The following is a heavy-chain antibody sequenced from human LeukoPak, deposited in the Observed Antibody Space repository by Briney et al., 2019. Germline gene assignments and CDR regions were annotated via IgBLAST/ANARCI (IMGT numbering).Heavy chain of an antibody. J-gene: IGHJ4*02. CDR1: GFTFSSYS. V-gene: IGHV3-21*01. D-gene: IGHD3-22*01. Sequence: PGGSLRLSCAASGFTFSSYSMNWVRQAPGKGLEWVSSISSSSSYIYYADSVKGRFIISRDNAKNSLYLQMNSLRAEDTAVYYCARDQDSYGQDYYDSSGYYRWGQGTLVTVSS. CDR2: ISSSSSYI. CDR3: ARDQDSYGQDYYDSSGYYR.